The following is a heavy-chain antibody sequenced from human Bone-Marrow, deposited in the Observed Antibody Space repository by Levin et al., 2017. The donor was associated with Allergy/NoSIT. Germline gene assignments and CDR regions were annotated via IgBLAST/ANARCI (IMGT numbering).Heavy chain of an antibody. CDR2: IYTIGST. D-gene: IGHD5-18*01. CDR1: GGSISGSY. J-gene: IGHJ4*02. CDR3: ARDRGHRTGYRYGFGHFDS. Sequence: SQTLSLTCTVSGGSISGSYWSWLRQPAGKGLEWLGRIYTIGSTNYNPSLNGRFTMSVDTAKNQFSLRLSFVTAPDTAVYYCARDRGHRTGYRYGFGHFDSWGQGTLVTVSS. V-gene: IGHV4-4*07.